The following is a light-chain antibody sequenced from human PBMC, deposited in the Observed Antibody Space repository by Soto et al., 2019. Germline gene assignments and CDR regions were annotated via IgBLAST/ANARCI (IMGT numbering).Light chain of an antibody. CDR1: EGVGSS. V-gene: IGKV3-15*01. Sequence: DIETTQSPAPLSVSPVESVTIYCRASEGVGSSLAWYQPKPGQAPSLLIYGASTTAPGIPARFSGSGSGTELNLTISSLQSEDSAVYHCQQCNDSPRTCGQG. J-gene: IGKJ1*01. CDR3: QQCNDSPRT. CDR2: GAS.